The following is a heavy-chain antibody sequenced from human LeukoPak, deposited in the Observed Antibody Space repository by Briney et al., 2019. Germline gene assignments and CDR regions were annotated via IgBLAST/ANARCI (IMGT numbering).Heavy chain of an antibody. J-gene: IGHJ4*02. V-gene: IGHV1-69*13. D-gene: IGHD6-19*01. CDR3: ARSGYSSGWYFGAVDY. Sequence: SVKVSCKASGGTFSSYAISWVRQAPGQGLEWMGGIIPIFGTANYAQKFQGRVTITADESTSTAYMGLSSLRSEDTAVYYCARSGYSSGWYFGAVDYWGQGTLVTVSS. CDR2: IIPIFGTA. CDR1: GGTFSSYA.